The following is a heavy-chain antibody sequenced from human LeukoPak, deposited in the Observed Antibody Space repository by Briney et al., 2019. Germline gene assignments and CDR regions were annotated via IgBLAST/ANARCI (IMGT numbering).Heavy chain of an antibody. Sequence: SETLSLTCTVSGGSVSSGSYYWSWIRQPPGKGLEWIGYIYYSGSTNYNPSLKSRVTISVDTPKNQFSLKLSSVTAADTAVYYCARDRVRYCSSTSCSNWFDPWGQGTLVTVSS. D-gene: IGHD2-2*01. CDR1: GGSVSSGSYY. J-gene: IGHJ5*02. CDR2: IYYSGST. V-gene: IGHV4-61*01. CDR3: ARDRVRYCSSTSCSNWFDP.